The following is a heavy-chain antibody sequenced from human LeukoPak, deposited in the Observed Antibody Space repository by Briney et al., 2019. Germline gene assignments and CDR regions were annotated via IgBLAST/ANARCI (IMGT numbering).Heavy chain of an antibody. J-gene: IGHJ5*02. CDR3: ARGTALGALNWFDP. V-gene: IGHV3-33*01. CDR1: GFTFSSYG. Sequence: GGSLRLSCAASGFTFSSYGVPWVRQAPGKGLEWVAVIWYDGSNKYYADSVKGRFTISRDNSKNTLYLQMNSLRAEDTAVYYCARGTALGALNWFDPWGQGTLVTVSS. CDR2: IWYDGSNK. D-gene: IGHD2-21*02.